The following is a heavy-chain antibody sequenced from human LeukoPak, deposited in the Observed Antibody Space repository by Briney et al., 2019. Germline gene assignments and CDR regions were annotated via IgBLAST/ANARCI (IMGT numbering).Heavy chain of an antibody. D-gene: IGHD2/OR15-2a*01. CDR3: ARDPGSINDLDV. CDR2: IYSGGST. Sequence: PGGSLRLSCAASGFTVSSNYMSWVRQAPGKGLEWVSVIYSGGSTYYADSVKGRFTISRDNSKNTLYVQMNSLRVEDTALYYCARDPGSINDLDVWGQGTTVTVSS. J-gene: IGHJ6*02. CDR1: GFTVSSNY. V-gene: IGHV3-66*01.